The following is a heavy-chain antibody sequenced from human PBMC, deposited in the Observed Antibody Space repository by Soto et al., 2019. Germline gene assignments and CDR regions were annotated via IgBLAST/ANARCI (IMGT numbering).Heavy chain of an antibody. CDR2: ISYDGSNK. J-gene: IGHJ4*02. CDR3: AKWVVKWELPDDFDY. Sequence: GGSLRLSCAASGFTFSSYGMHWVRQAPGKGLEWVAVISYDGSNKYYADSVKGRFTISRDNSKNTLYLQMNSLRAEDTAVYYCAKWVVKWELPDDFDYWGQGTLVTVSS. CDR1: GFTFSSYG. D-gene: IGHD1-26*01. V-gene: IGHV3-30*18.